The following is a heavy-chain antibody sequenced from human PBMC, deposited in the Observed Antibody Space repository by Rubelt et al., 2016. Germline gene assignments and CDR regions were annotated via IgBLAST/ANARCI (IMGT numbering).Heavy chain of an antibody. D-gene: IGHD3-22*01. CDR2: INYSGKT. J-gene: IGHJ4*02. CDR3: GRGLSGFYFWVDS. Sequence: QLQLQESGPGLVKPSETLSLTCTVSGYSISSNGYFWGWIRQPPGKGLEWIGSINYSGKTYYNPSLKSRVPISVDTSKNQCSLKLSSVTAADTAVYFCGRGLSGFYFWVDSWGRGALVTVSS. V-gene: IGHV4-39*01. CDR1: GYSISSNGYF.